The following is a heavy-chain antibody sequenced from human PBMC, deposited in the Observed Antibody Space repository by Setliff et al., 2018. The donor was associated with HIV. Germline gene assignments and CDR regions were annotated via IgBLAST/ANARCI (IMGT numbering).Heavy chain of an antibody. Sequence: PSETLSLTCSVSGGSMRNYYWSWIRQPPRKGLEWVGYISYNGITTYNPSLKSRVTISVDTSKNQFSLKLTSVTAADTAVYYCARHRPWEVDVFDIWAKGQWSPSPQ. CDR1: GGSMRNYY. D-gene: IGHD1-26*01. CDR2: ISYNGIT. CDR3: ARHRPWEVDVFDI. V-gene: IGHV4-59*08. J-gene: IGHJ3*02.